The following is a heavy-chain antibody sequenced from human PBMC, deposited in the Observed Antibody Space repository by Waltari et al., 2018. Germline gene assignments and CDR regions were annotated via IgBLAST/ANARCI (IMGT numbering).Heavy chain of an antibody. CDR2: INHSGST. J-gene: IGHJ4*02. CDR1: GGSFSGYY. CDR3: ARPRGYNWNFGFFDY. Sequence: QVQLQQWGAGLLKPSETPSLTCAVYGGSFSGYYWSWIRQPPGKGLEWIGEINHSGSTNYNPSLKSRVTISVDTSKNQFSLKLSSVTAADTAVYYCARPRGYNWNFGFFDYWGQGTLVTVSS. D-gene: IGHD1-7*01. V-gene: IGHV4-34*01.